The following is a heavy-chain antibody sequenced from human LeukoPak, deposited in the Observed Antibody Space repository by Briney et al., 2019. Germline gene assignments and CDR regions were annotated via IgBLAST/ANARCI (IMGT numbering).Heavy chain of an antibody. CDR2: ISSSSSYI. D-gene: IGHD3-3*01. CDR3: ARNQEGRFLEWLLNYYMDV. Sequence: GGSLRLSCAASGFTFSSYSMNWVRQAPGKGLEWVSSISSSSSYIYYADSVKGRFTISRDNAKNSLYLQMNSLRAEDTAVYYCARNQEGRFLEWLLNYYMDVWGKGTTVTVSS. V-gene: IGHV3-21*01. J-gene: IGHJ6*03. CDR1: GFTFSSYS.